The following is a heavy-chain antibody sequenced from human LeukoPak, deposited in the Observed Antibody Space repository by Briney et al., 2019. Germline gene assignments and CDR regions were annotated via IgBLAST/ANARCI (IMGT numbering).Heavy chain of an antibody. D-gene: IGHD1-1*01. V-gene: IGHV1-18*01. CDR1: GYTFTSYG. CDR2: ISAYNGNT. CDR3: ARDAWQNWKSGANHYYYGLDV. Sequence: ASVKVSCTASGYTFTSYGISWVRQAPGQGLEWMGWISAYNGNTNYAQKFQGRVTITADVSTGATYMELSSLRSEDTAVYYCARDAWQNWKSGANHYYYGLDVWGQGTTVTVSS. J-gene: IGHJ6*02.